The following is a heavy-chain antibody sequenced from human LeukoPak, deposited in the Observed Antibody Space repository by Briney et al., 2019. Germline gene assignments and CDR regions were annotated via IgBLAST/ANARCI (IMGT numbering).Heavy chain of an antibody. CDR2: ISDSGGST. Sequence: GGSLRLSCAASGFTFSSYAMSWVRQGPGKGLEGVSTISDSGGSTYYADSVKGRFTISRDNSKNTLYLQMNSLRDEDTAVYYCAKVPYSDYGAGRPPFMDVWGQGTTVAISS. J-gene: IGHJ6*02. CDR1: GFTFSSYA. CDR3: AKVPYSDYGAGRPPFMDV. D-gene: IGHD3-10*01. V-gene: IGHV3-23*01.